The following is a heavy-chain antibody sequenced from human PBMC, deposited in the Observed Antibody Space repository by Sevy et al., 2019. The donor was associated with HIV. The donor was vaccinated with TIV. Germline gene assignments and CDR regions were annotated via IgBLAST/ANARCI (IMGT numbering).Heavy chain of an antibody. CDR3: ARETSRGDFDY. J-gene: IGHJ4*02. CDR2: IYYSGST. CDR1: GGSISSYY. Sequence: SETLSLTCTVSGGSISSYYWSWIRQPPGKGLEWIGYIYYSGSTNYNPSLKSRVTISVDTSKNQLSLKLSSVTAADTAVYYCARETSRGDFDYWGQGTLVTVSS. V-gene: IGHV4-59*01.